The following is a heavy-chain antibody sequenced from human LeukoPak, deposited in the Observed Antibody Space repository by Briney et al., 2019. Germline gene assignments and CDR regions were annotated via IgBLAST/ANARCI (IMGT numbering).Heavy chain of an antibody. J-gene: IGHJ3*02. CDR3: AKDPMPLKYYYDSSGYYGDAFDI. CDR2: ISGSGGST. Sequence: GGSLRLSCAASGFTFSSYAMSWVRQAPGKGLEWVSAISGSGGSTYYADSVKGRFTISRDNSKNTLYLQMNSLRAEDTAVYYCAKDPMPLKYYYDSSGYYGDAFDIWGQGTMVTVSS. D-gene: IGHD3-22*01. CDR1: GFTFSSYA. V-gene: IGHV3-23*01.